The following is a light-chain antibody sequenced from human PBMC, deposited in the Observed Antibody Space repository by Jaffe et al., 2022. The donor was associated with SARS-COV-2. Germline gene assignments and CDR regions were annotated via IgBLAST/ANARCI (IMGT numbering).Light chain of an antibody. CDR3: QVWDNSSDHVV. CDR2: DDS. V-gene: IGLV3-21*02. CDR1: NIGNKN. Sequence: SYVLTQPPSMSVAPGQTARITCGGNNIGNKNVHWYQQKPGQAPVLVVYDDSDRPSGIPERFSGSNSGNTATLSISRVEAGDEADYYCQVWDNSSDHVVFGGGTKLTVL. J-gene: IGLJ2*01.